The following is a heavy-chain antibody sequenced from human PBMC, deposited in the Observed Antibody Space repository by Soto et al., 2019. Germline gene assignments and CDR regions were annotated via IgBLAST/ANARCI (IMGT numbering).Heavy chain of an antibody. V-gene: IGHV3-30-3*01. CDR1: VFPFDTYG. D-gene: IGHD1-1*01. Sequence: GGCLRLSCSAFVFPFDTYGIQWFRQAPGNWLEGVALISYEGTNKYYSYSVKGLFTISRDNSKSTLFLHMNSLRVEDTGVYYCARVNPGNNLYYFNGLDVWGQGTSVTVSS. J-gene: IGHJ6*02. CDR2: ISYEGTNK. CDR3: ARVNPGNNLYYFNGLDV.